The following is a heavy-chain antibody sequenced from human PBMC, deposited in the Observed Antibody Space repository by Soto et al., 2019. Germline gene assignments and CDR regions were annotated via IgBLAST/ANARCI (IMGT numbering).Heavy chain of an antibody. J-gene: IGHJ3*02. D-gene: IGHD2-21*02. Sequence: SETLSLTCTVSGGSISSYYWSWIRQPPGKGLEWIGYIYYSGSTNYNPSLKSRVTISVDTSKNQFSLKLSSVTAADTAVYYCARGDGFGAFDIWGQGTMVTVSS. CDR1: GGSISSYY. CDR2: IYYSGST. V-gene: IGHV4-59*08. CDR3: ARGDGFGAFDI.